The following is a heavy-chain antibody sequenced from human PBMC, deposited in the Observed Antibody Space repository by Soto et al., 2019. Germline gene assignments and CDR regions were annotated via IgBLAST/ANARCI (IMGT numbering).Heavy chain of an antibody. Sequence: SETLSLTCAVVGDSLRGQSWNWIRQSPGKGLEWIGELDQSGGTNYNPSLKSRAIISDDTSKNQFSLTLTSVTAADTAVYYCARAVYSSSPFDYWGQGTLVTVSS. CDR1: GDSLRGQS. D-gene: IGHD6-6*01. V-gene: IGHV4-34*01. J-gene: IGHJ4*02. CDR3: ARAVYSSSPFDY. CDR2: LDQSGGT.